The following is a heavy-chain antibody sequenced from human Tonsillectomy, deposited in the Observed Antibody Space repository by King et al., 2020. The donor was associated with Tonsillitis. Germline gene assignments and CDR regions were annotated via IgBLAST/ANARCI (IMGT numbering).Heavy chain of an antibody. Sequence: QLVQSGAEVKKPGASVKVSCKASGYTFTSYDVNWVRQATGQGLEWMGWMNPNSGNTGYAQKFQGRVTMTRNTSISTAYRELSSLRSEDAAVYYCARVSLTYCSGTSCYAYYYYGMDVWGQGTTVTVSS. J-gene: IGHJ6*02. CDR2: MNPNSGNT. D-gene: IGHD2-2*01. CDR1: GYTFTSYD. CDR3: ARVSLTYCSGTSCYAYYYYGMDV. V-gene: IGHV1-8*01.